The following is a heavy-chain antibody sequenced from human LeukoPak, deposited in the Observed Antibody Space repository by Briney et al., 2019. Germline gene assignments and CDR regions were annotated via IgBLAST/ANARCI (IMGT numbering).Heavy chain of an antibody. D-gene: IGHD3-22*01. J-gene: IGHJ4*02. CDR3: ANAYESSGYFAY. CDR2: ISSSGGTT. CDR1: GFTFSNYG. Sequence: GGSLRLSCAASGFTFSNYGMTWVRQAPGKGLEWDARISSSGGTTNYADSVKGRFTISRDDSKNTVYLQMNSLRAEDTAVYYCANAYESSGYFAYWGQGTLVTVSS. V-gene: IGHV3-23*01.